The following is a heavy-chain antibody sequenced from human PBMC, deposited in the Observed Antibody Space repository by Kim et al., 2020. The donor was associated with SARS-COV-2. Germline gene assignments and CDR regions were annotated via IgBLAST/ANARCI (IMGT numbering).Heavy chain of an antibody. Sequence: SETLSLTCTVSGGSISSGGYYWSWIRQHPGKGLEWIGYIYYSGSTYYNPSLKSRVTISVDTSKNQFSLKLSSVTAADTAVYYCARVVIEDTAMAPYYYFDYWGQGTLVTVSS. D-gene: IGHD5-18*01. CDR3: ARVVIEDTAMAPYYYFDY. CDR1: GGSISSGGYY. CDR2: IYYSGST. V-gene: IGHV4-31*03. J-gene: IGHJ4*02.